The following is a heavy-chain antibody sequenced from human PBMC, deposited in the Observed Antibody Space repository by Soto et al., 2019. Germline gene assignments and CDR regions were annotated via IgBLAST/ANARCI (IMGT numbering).Heavy chain of an antibody. V-gene: IGHV4-59*01. CDR1: GGSISTNY. J-gene: IGHJ6*02. CDR3: ARDSGSSLYNYHAMDV. Sequence: ASETLSLTCTVSGGSISTNYWSWIRQPPGKGLEWIGNTYYSGSTNYNPSLKSRVTISVDTSKNQFSLKLRSVTAADTAVYYCARDSGSSLYNYHAMDVWGQGTTVTVSS. CDR2: TYYSGST. D-gene: IGHD1-26*01.